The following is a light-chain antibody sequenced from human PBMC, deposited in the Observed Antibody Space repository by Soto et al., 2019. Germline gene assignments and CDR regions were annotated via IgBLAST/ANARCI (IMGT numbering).Light chain of an antibody. CDR2: AAS. Sequence: DIKMTQSPSSVSASVGDRVTITCRASQGISSWLAWYQKKPGKAPNLLIYAASSLQSGVPSRFSGSESGTDFTLTISSLQPEDCAIYFCQQANSFPITFGQGRLLEVK. J-gene: IGKJ5*01. V-gene: IGKV1-12*01. CDR1: QGISSW. CDR3: QQANSFPIT.